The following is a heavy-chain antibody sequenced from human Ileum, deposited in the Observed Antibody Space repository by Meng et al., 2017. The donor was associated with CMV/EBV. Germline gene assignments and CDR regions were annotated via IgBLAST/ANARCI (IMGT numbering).Heavy chain of an antibody. Sequence: YAMHWVRQATGKGLEWVAVISYDGSNKYYADSVKGRFTISRDNSKNTLYLQMNSLRAEDTAVYYCARAHPRYCSSTSCYTKPNWFDPWGQGTLVTVSS. CDR2: ISYDGSNK. CDR3: ARAHPRYCSSTSCYTKPNWFDP. CDR1: YA. V-gene: IGHV3-30-3*01. D-gene: IGHD2-2*02. J-gene: IGHJ5*02.